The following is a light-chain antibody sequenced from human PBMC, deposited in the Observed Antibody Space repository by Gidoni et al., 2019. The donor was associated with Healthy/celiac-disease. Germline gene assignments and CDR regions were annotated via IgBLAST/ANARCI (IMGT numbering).Light chain of an antibody. CDR1: QSVLYSSNNKNY. Sequence: DIVMTQSPDSLAVSLGERATINCKSSQSVLYSSNNKNYLAWYQQKPGHPPKLLIYWASTRESGVPDRFSGSGSVTDFTLTISSLQAEDVAVYYCQQYYSTPPTFGGGTKVEIK. J-gene: IGKJ4*01. CDR3: QQYYSTPPT. CDR2: WAS. V-gene: IGKV4-1*01.